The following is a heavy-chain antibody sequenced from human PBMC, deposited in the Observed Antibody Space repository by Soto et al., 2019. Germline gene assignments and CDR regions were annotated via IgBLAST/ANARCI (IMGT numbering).Heavy chain of an antibody. D-gene: IGHD2-15*01. CDR2: INAGNGNT. J-gene: IGHJ4*02. CDR3: ARGPGGPDGPGDY. V-gene: IGHV1-3*01. Sequence: QVQLVQSGAEVKKPGASVKVSCKASGYTFISYAMHWVRQAPGQRLEWMGWINAGNGNTKYSQKFQGRVTITRDTSASTADMEPSSLRSEDTAVYYWARGPGGPDGPGDYWGQGALVTVSS. CDR1: GYTFISYA.